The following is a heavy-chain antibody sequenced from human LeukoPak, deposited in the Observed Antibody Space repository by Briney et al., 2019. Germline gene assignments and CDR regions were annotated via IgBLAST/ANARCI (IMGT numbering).Heavy chain of an antibody. J-gene: IGHJ4*01. V-gene: IGHV3-74*01. CDR1: GFTFIAYG. CDR3: TRELPREVALDY. CDR2: INPDGSST. Sequence: GGSLRLSCAASGFTFIAYGMQWVRQAPGKGLVWVSRINPDGSSTSYADSVKGRFIVSRDNAKNTLYLQVNSLRAEDTAVYFCTRELPREVALDYWGQGTLVTVSS. D-gene: IGHD1-26*01.